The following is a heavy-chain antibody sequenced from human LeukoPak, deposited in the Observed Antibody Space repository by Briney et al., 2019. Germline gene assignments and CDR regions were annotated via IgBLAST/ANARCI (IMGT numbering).Heavy chain of an antibody. D-gene: IGHD4-17*01. CDR2: IYHSGST. J-gene: IGHJ3*02. V-gene: IGHV4-61*01. CDR1: GVSVSSGSYY. Sequence: SETLSLTCTVSGVSVSSGSYYWSWIRQPPGKGLEWIGYIYHSGSTNYNPSLKSRVTISVDTSKNQFSLKLSSVTAADTAVYYCARDYGDPFDAFDIWGQGTMVTVSS. CDR3: ARDYGDPFDAFDI.